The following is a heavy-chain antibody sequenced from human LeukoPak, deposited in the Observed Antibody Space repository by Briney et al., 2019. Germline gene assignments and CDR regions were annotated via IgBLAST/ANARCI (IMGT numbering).Heavy chain of an antibody. CDR2: IRSKAYGGTT. CDR1: GFTFSSYA. Sequence: GGSLRLSCAASGFTFSSYAMSWVRQAPGKGLEWVGFIRSKAYGGTTEYAASVKGRFTISRDDSKSIAYLQMNSLKTEDTAVYYCTRDDYVWGSYRPLDYWGQGTLVTVSS. D-gene: IGHD3-16*02. J-gene: IGHJ4*02. CDR3: TRDDYVWGSYRPLDY. V-gene: IGHV3-49*04.